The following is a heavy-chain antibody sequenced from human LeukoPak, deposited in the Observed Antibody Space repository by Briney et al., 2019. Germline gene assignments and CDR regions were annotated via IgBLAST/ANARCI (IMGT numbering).Heavy chain of an antibody. CDR2: ISSGGTYE. D-gene: IGHD3-10*01. J-gene: IGHJ4*02. V-gene: IGHV3-30*01. CDR1: GFTFRNYA. CDR3: ARDSTYYYDSGSSGPHYFDN. Sequence: GKSLRLSCAASGFTFRNYAMHWVRQAPGKGLEWVSLISSGGTYEYYADSVKGRVTISRDNSKNTLYLQLNSLRAEDTAVYYCARDSTYYYDSGSSGPHYFDNWGQGTLVTVSS.